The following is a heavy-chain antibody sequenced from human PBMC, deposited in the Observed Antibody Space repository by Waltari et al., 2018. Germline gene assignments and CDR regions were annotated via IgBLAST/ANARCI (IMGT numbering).Heavy chain of an antibody. Sequence: QVQLQESGPGLVKPSETLSLTCTVSNGSLSTYYWSWIRQSPGKGLEWIAYIHYSGSANYNPSLKSRVTMSVDTSKNEFSLRLNSVTAADTAVYYCARRRSPTVVGGPFDIWGLGTVVTVAS. J-gene: IGHJ3*02. CDR1: NGSLSTYY. CDR3: ARRRSPTVVGGPFDI. D-gene: IGHD2-15*01. V-gene: IGHV4-59*08. CDR2: IHYSGSA.